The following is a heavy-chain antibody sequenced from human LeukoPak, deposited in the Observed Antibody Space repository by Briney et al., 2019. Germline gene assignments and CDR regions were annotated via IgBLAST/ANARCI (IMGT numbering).Heavy chain of an antibody. J-gene: IGHJ3*02. CDR2: INPSDGST. CDR3: ARIRDGYNDAYDI. D-gene: IGHD5-24*01. V-gene: IGHV1-46*01. CDR1: GYTFTSYY. Sequence: ASVKVSCKASGYTFTSYYIHLVRQAPGQGFEWMAIINPSDGSTTNSQKFRGRVTMTRDTSTSTVYMELSGLRSEDTALYYCARIRDGYNDAYDIWGQGTMVTVSS.